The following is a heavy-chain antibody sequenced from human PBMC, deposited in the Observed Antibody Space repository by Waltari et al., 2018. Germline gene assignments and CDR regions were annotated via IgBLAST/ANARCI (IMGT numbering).Heavy chain of an antibody. Sequence: EVRLAESGGGLVKPGGSLSLSCTASGFDFSDYDMNWVRQAPGTGLEWVSSIGGTHSNIFYADSVKCRFTVSRDNAKNSLYLQMDNLRAEDSGLYFCTRDLYGSGGDYFDPWGQGTLVTVSS. V-gene: IGHV3-21*03. CDR3: TRDLYGSGGDYFDP. CDR2: IGGTHSNI. CDR1: GFDFSDYD. D-gene: IGHD6-19*01. J-gene: IGHJ4*02.